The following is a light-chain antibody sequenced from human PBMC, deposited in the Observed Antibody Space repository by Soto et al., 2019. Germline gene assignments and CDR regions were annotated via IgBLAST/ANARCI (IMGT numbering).Light chain of an antibody. CDR3: TSYAGTNYFVI. CDR2: EVS. J-gene: IGLJ2*01. Sequence: QSVLTQPASVSGSPGQSITISCTGTSSDVGGYNFVSWYQQHPGKAPKLMIYEVSKRPSGVPDRLSGSKSGNTASLTVSGLQAEDEADYYCTSYAGTNYFVIFGGGTKLTVL. V-gene: IGLV2-8*01. CDR1: SSDVGGYNF.